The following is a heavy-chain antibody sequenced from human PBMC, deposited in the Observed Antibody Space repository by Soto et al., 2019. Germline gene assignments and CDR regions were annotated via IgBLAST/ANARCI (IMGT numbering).Heavy chain of an antibody. CDR1: GFTVSSNY. Sequence: EVQLVESGGGLVQPGGSLRLSCAASGFTVSSNYMSWVRQAPGKGLEWVSVIYSGGSTYYADSVKGRFTISRDNSKNTLYLQMNSLRAVDTAVYYCARALYSSGWYYYGMDVWGQGTTVTVSS. V-gene: IGHV3-66*01. D-gene: IGHD6-19*01. CDR3: ARALYSSGWYYYGMDV. J-gene: IGHJ6*02. CDR2: IYSGGST.